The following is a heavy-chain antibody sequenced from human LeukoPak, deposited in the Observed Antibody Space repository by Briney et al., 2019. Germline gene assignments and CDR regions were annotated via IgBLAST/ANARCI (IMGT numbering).Heavy chain of an antibody. D-gene: IGHD3-22*01. V-gene: IGHV3-11*01. Sequence: PGGTLRLSCVPSGFCFSDYYMNWFRQAPGKGLEWLSFISGSGHNILYTDSVKGRFTVSRDNVKKTVFLQMNSLRADDTAVYYCARDLFSFYYDSSGYCDYWGQGTRVTVSS. CDR1: GFCFSDYY. J-gene: IGHJ4*02. CDR2: ISGSGHNI. CDR3: ARDLFSFYYDSSGYCDY.